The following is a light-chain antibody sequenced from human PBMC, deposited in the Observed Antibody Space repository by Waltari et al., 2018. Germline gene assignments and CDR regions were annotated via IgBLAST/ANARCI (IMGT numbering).Light chain of an antibody. J-gene: IGLJ1*01. CDR1: SSDVGTYNL. V-gene: IGLV2-23*02. Sequence: QSALTQPASVSGSPGQSITISCTGTSSDVGTYNLVSWYQQHPGKAPNLMIYEVTKRPSGVSSRFSASRSGNTASLTISGLQAEDEADYYCCSYNDGPYVFGTGTKVTVL. CDR2: EVT. CDR3: CSYNDGPYV.